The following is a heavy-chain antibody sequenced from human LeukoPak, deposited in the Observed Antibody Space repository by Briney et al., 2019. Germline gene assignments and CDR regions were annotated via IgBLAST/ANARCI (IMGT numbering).Heavy chain of an antibody. D-gene: IGHD6-6*01. Sequence: GESLKISCKGSGYSFANSWIGWVRQMPGKGLEWMGIIYPADSDTRYSPSFQGQVTISADKSISTAYLQWSSLKASDTAMYYCARHGSIAARTNWFDPWGQEPWSPSPQ. V-gene: IGHV5-51*01. CDR1: GYSFANSW. J-gene: IGHJ5*02. CDR2: IYPADSDT. CDR3: ARHGSIAARTNWFDP.